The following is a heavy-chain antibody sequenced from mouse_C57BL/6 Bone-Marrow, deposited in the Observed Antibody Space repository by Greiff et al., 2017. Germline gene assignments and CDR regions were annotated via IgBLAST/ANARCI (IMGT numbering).Heavy chain of an antibody. CDR1: GYSITSGYY. Sequence: DVQLQESGPGLVKPSQSLSLTCSVTGYSITSGYYWNWIRQFPGNKLEWMSYISYDGSNNYNPSLKNRISITRDTSKNQFFLKLKSVTTEDTATYYCERANSYGNSYYDYWGQGTTLTVSS. V-gene: IGHV3-6*01. CDR3: ERANSYGNSYYDY. D-gene: IGHD1-1*01. CDR2: ISYDGSN. J-gene: IGHJ2*01.